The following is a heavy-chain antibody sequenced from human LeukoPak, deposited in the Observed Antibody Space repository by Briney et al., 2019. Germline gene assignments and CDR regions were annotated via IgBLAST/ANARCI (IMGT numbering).Heavy chain of an antibody. V-gene: IGHV4-59*01. Sequence: SETLSLTCTVSGGSISSYYWSWIRQPPGKGLEWIGYIYYSGSTNYNPSLKSRVTISVDTSKNQFSLKLSSVTAADTAVYYCASLHYYYYGVDVWGQGTTVTVSS. CDR3: ASLHYYYYGVDV. J-gene: IGHJ6*02. CDR1: GGSISSYY. CDR2: IYYSGST.